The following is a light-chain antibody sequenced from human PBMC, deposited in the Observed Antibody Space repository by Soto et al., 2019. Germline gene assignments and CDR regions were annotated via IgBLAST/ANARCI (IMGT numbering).Light chain of an antibody. CDR2: EVS. J-gene: IGLJ2*01. CDR1: SSEVGGYNY. V-gene: IGLV2-14*01. Sequence: QYALTQPASVSGSPGQSITISCTGTSSEVGGYNYVSWYQQHPGKAPKLMIYEVSNRPSGVSNRFSGSKSGNTASLTISGLQAEDEADYYCSSYTSSSTLGVFGGGTKLTVL. CDR3: SSYTSSSTLGV.